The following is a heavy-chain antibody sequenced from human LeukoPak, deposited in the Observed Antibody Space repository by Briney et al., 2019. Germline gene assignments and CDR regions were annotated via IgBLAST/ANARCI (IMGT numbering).Heavy chain of an antibody. J-gene: IGHJ3*02. V-gene: IGHV3-23*01. CDR3: AKDSRYFDRLFTDAFDI. CDR2: ISGSGGST. Sequence: GGSLRLSCAASGFTFSSYAMSWVRQAPGKGLEWVSAISGSGGSTYYADSVKGRFTISRDNSKNTLYLQMNSLRAEDTAVYYCAKDSRYFDRLFTDAFDIWGQGTMVTVSS. D-gene: IGHD3-9*01. CDR1: GFTFSSYA.